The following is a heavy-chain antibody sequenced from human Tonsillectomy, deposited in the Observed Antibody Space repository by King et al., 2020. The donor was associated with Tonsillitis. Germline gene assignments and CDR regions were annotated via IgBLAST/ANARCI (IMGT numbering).Heavy chain of an antibody. V-gene: IGHV3-21*06. Sequence: VQLVQSGGGLVKPGRSLRLSCAASGFTFSSYSMNWVRQAPGKGLEWVSSISSSSSYIYYADSVKGRFTISRDNGKNSLYLQMNSLRAEDTAVYYCATSPAAAMGNDYWGQGTLVTVSS. CDR1: GFTFSSYS. CDR3: ATSPAAAMGNDY. J-gene: IGHJ4*02. D-gene: IGHD2-2*01. CDR2: ISSSSSYI.